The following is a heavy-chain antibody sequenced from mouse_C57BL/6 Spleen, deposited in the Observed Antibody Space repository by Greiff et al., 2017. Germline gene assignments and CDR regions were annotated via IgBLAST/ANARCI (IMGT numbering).Heavy chain of an antibody. CDR3: ARAYYDGSSYPYYAMDY. V-gene: IGHV1-55*01. CDR2: IYPGSGST. CDR1: GYTFTSYW. Sequence: QVQLQQPGAELVKPGASVKMSCKASGYTFTSYWITWVKQRPGQGLEWIGDIYPGSGSTNYNEKFKSKATLTVDTSSSTAYMQLSSLTSEDSAVYYCARAYYDGSSYPYYAMDYWGQGTSVTVSS. J-gene: IGHJ4*01. D-gene: IGHD1-1*01.